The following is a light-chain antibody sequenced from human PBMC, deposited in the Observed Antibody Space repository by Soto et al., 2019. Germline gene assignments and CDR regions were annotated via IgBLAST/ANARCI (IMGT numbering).Light chain of an antibody. Sequence: QSVLTQPPSVSWSPEQRVTISCTGSSSKIGAGYDVQWYQQLPGTAPKVLIYGNSNRPSGVPDRFSGSKSGTSASLAITGLQAEDEADYYCHSYDSSLSGYVFGTGTKVTVL. CDR3: HSYDSSLSGYV. J-gene: IGLJ1*01. CDR1: SSKIGAGYD. CDR2: GNS. V-gene: IGLV1-40*01.